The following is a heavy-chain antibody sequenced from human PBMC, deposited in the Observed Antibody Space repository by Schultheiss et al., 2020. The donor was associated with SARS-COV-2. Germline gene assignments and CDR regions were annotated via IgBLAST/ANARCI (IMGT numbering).Heavy chain of an antibody. CDR2: INPSGGST. D-gene: IGHD1-26*01. V-gene: IGHV1-46*03. J-gene: IGHJ3*02. CDR1: GYTFTGYY. Sequence: ASVKVSCKASGYTFTGYYMHWVRQAPGQGLEWMGWINPSGGSTSYAQKFQGRVTMTRDTSTSTVYMELSSLRSEDTAVYYCARGRELLLAAFDIWGQGTMVTVSS. CDR3: ARGRELLLAAFDI.